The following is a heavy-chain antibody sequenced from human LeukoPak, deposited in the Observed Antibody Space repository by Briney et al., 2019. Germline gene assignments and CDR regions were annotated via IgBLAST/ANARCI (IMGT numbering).Heavy chain of an antibody. D-gene: IGHD6-13*01. CDR1: GFTLSSYW. CDR3: ATLADAIAAAGTRNY. Sequence: GGSLRLSCAGSGFTLSSYWMSWVRQAPDKGLEWVANMDQDGSEKNYVGSVEGRFTISRDNSKNTLYLQMSSLRAEDTAVYYCATLADAIAAAGTRNYWGQGTLVTVSS. V-gene: IGHV3-7*03. J-gene: IGHJ4*02. CDR2: MDQDGSEK.